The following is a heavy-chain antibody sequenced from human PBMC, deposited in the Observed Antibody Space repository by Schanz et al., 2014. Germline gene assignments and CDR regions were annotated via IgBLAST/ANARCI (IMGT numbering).Heavy chain of an antibody. CDR1: GFTFSDYS. V-gene: IGHV3-48*04. CDR3: ARIGGSVFDY. CDR2: IGNGGVTI. Sequence: EVQLVESGGGWVQPGGSLRLSCAASGFTFSDYSMNWVRQAPGKGPEWVSYIGNGGVTIYYADSVKGRFTISRDNSKNSLYLQMNSLRAEDTAVYYCARIGGSVFDYWAQGTLVTVSS. J-gene: IGHJ4*02. D-gene: IGHD3-10*01.